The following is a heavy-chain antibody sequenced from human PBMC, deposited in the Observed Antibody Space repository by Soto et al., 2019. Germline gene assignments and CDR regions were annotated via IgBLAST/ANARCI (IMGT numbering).Heavy chain of an antibody. CDR2: IYSDGST. CDR1: GFTVNSNY. V-gene: IGHV3-66*01. J-gene: IGHJ6*02. Sequence: GGSLRLSCAASGFTVNSNYMSWVRQAPGKGLEWVSVIYSDGSTYYADSVKGRFTISRDNSKNTLYLQMNSLRAEDTAVYYYAGNLEARYYYGMDVWGQGTTVTVSS. CDR3: AGNLEARYYYGMDV.